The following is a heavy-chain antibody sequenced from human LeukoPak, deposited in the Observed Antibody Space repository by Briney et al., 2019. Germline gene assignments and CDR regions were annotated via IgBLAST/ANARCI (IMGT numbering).Heavy chain of an antibody. CDR2: IYYSGST. CDR3: TRGSIAYYYMDA. Sequence: SETLSLTCTVSGGSISSDYWSCIRQPPRKGLEWIGKIYYSGSTNYNTSLNSRVTISVDTSKNQFSPKLSSVTAADTAVYYCTRGSIAYYYMDAWGKGTPVTIS. V-gene: IGHV4-59*01. D-gene: IGHD3-22*01. CDR1: GGSISSDY. J-gene: IGHJ6*03.